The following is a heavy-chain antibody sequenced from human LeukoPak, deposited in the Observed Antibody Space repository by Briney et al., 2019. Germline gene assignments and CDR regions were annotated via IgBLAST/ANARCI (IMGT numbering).Heavy chain of an antibody. V-gene: IGHV3-74*01. CDR1: GFTFSSYW. Sequence: QPGGSLRLFCAASGFTFSSYWMHWVRQAPGKGLVWVSRINSDGSSTSYADSVKGRFTISRDNAKNTLYLQMNSLRAEDTAVYYCASPAKGLIRPFDYWGQGTLVTVSS. CDR2: INSDGSST. CDR3: ASPAKGLIRPFDY. D-gene: IGHD3-16*01. J-gene: IGHJ4*02.